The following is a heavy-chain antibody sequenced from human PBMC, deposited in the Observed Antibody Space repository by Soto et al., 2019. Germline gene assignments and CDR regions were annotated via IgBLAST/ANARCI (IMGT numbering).Heavy chain of an antibody. Sequence: LSLTCAVSGYSISTGFNWAWIRQPPGKGREWIGSIYHSGSTYYNLSLKSRGTISSDASQNQISLKLGSVTAEYKAFYYCARDWGTGFSQLDSWGQGTLVTVSS. J-gene: IGHJ4*02. CDR2: IYHSGST. D-gene: IGHD6-19*01. V-gene: IGHV4-38-2*02. CDR3: ARDWGTGFSQLDS. CDR1: GYSISTGFN.